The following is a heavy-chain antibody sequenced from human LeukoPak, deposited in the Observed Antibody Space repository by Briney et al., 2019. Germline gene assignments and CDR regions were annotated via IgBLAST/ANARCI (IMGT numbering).Heavy chain of an antibody. CDR1: GGSISSGDYY. Sequence: SQTLSLTCTVSGGSISSGDYYWSWIRQPPGKGLEWIGYIYYSGSTYYNPSLKSRVTISVDTSKNQFSLKLSSVTAADTAVYYCARVRDGEYDTLTEVDYCGQGTLVTVSS. CDR3: ARVRDGEYDTLTEVDY. J-gene: IGHJ4*02. V-gene: IGHV4-30-4*08. D-gene: IGHD3-9*01. CDR2: IYYSGST.